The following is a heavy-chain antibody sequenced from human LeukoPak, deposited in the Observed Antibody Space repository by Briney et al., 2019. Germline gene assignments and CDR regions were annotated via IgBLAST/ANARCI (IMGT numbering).Heavy chain of an antibody. D-gene: IGHD3-3*01. CDR1: GINFHDYW. CDR3: ASETTGYDLDH. CDR2: INQDGSEK. J-gene: IGHJ4*02. V-gene: IGHV3-7*01. Sequence: GGSLRLSCAVSGINFHDYWMTWVRQAPGKGLEWVANINQDGSEKNFVGSVEGRFTISRDNAKNSVFLDMRSLRVEDTAVYYCASETTGYDLDHWGQGALVIVSS.